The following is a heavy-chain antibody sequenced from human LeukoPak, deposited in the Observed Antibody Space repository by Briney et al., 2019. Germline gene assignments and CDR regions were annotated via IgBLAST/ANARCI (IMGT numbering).Heavy chain of an antibody. J-gene: IGHJ4*02. CDR1: GGTFSSYA. CDR2: IIPIFGTA. CDR3: ARVESSGSYSVPRYYFDY. Sequence: GASVKVSCKASGGTFSSYAISWVRQAPGQGLEWMGGIIPIFGTANYAQKFQGRVTITADKSTSTAYMELSSLRSEDTAVYYCARVESSGSYSVPRYYFDYWGQGTLVTVSS. D-gene: IGHD1-26*01. V-gene: IGHV1-69*06.